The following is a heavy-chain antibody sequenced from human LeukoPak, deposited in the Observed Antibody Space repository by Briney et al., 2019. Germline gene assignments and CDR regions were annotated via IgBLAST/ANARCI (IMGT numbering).Heavy chain of an antibody. V-gene: IGHV3-21*01. J-gene: IGHJ4*02. CDR1: GFTFSSCS. D-gene: IGHD2-2*01. CDR3: ARDRRPFKGICSSTGCYCEY. CDR2: ISCSSSYI. Sequence: GGSLRLSCAASGFTFSSCSMNWVREAPGKGLEWVSSISCSSSYIYYADSVKGRFTISRDNDKKSLYLQMNSLRDEDTAVYYCARDRRPFKGICSSTGCYCEYWGQGTLVTVSS.